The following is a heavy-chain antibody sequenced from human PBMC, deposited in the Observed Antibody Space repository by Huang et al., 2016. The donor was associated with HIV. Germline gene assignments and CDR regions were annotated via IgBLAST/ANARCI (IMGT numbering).Heavy chain of an antibody. CDR3: TREGLEFTNF. V-gene: IGHV1-3*01. Sequence: QVQLVQSGAEVKKPGTSVKVSCKASGYTFSSYPLHWVGHAPGQRREGMGSINAGYGDTKYSQKFQGRLTITRDTSATTVFMELSRLSSEDTAVYYCTREGLEFTNFWGQGTLVTVSS. CDR1: GYTFSSYP. CDR2: INAGYGDT. J-gene: IGHJ4*02. D-gene: IGHD1-1*01.